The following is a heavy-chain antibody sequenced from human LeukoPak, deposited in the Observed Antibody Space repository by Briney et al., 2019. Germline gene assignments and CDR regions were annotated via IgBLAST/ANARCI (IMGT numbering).Heavy chain of an antibody. Sequence: ASVKVSCKVSGYTLTELSMHWVRQAPGKGLEWMGGFDPEDGETIYAQKFQGRVTMTEDTSTDTAYMELSSLRSEDTAVYYCATGPVKYSGSYYYCFDYWGQGTLVTVSS. V-gene: IGHV1-24*01. D-gene: IGHD1-26*01. CDR3: ATGPVKYSGSYYYCFDY. CDR1: GYTLTELS. J-gene: IGHJ4*02. CDR2: FDPEDGET.